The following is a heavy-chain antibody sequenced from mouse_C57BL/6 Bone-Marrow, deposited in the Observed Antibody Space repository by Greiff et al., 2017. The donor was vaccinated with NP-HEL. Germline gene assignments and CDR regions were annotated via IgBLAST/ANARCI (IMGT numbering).Heavy chain of an antibody. D-gene: IGHD2-5*01. V-gene: IGHV1-59*01. J-gene: IGHJ3*01. CDR2: IDPSDSYT. Sequence: QVQLQQPGAELVRPGTSVKLSCKASGYTFTSYWMHWVKQRPGQGLEWIGVIDPSDSYTNYNQKFKGKATLTVDTSSSTAYMQLSSLTSEDSAVYCCARLYSNYVAWFAYWGQGTLVTVSA. CDR3: ARLYSNYVAWFAY. CDR1: GYTFTSYW.